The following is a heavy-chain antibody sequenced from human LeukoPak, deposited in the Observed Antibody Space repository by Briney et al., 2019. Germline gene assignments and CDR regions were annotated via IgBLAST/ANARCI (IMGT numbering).Heavy chain of an antibody. Sequence: ASVKVSCKAFGYTFTSYDINWVRQATGQGLEWMGWMNPNSGNTGYAQKFQGRVTMTRNTSISTAYMELSSLRSEDTAVYYCAREWVTVTTRAPYYYYYMDVWGKGTTVTISS. J-gene: IGHJ6*03. CDR1: GYTFTSYD. CDR2: MNPNSGNT. V-gene: IGHV1-8*01. D-gene: IGHD4-17*01. CDR3: AREWVTVTTRAPYYYYYMDV.